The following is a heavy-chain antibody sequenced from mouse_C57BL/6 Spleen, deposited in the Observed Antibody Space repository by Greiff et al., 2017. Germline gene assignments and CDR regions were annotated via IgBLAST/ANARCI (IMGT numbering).Heavy chain of an antibody. V-gene: IGHV1-15*01. CDR1: GYTFTDYE. Sequence: VQLQQSGAELVRPGPSVTLSCKASGYTFTDYEMHWVKQTPVHGLEWIGAIDPETGGTAYNQKFKGKAILTADKSSRTAYMELRSLTSEDSAVYYCKIPYDGYSYWGQGALVTVSA. D-gene: IGHD2-3*01. CDR3: KIPYDGYSY. CDR2: IDPETGGT. J-gene: IGHJ3*01.